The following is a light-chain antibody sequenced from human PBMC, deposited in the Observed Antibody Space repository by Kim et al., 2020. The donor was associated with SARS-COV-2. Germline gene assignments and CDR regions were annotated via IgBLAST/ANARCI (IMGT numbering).Light chain of an antibody. CDR2: DVD. V-gene: IGLV2-14*03. Sequence: QSALTQPPSVSGSPGQSITISCTGTSSDIGVYNYVSWYQQHPGKGPRLMIYDVDNRPSGVSNRFSGSQFGNTASLTISGLQAEDEGDYYCCSYSTTSSPNWVFGGGTQLTVL. CDR1: SSDIGVYNY. J-gene: IGLJ3*02. CDR3: CSYSTTSSPNWV.